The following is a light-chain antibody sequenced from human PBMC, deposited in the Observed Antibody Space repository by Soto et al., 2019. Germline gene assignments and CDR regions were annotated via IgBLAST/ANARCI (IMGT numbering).Light chain of an antibody. CDR1: SSDVGGYNY. CDR3: SSYTSSSIDYV. V-gene: IGLV2-14*01. Sequence: QSVLTQPASASGSPGQSFTISCTGTSSDVGGYNYVSWYQQHPGKAPKLMIYEVSNRPSGVSNRFSGSKSGNTASLTISGLQAEDEADYYCSSYTSSSIDYVFGTGTKLTVL. CDR2: EVS. J-gene: IGLJ1*01.